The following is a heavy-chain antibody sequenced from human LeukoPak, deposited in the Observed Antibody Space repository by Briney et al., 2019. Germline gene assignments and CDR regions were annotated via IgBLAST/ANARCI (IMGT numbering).Heavy chain of an antibody. J-gene: IGHJ4*02. V-gene: IGHV3-48*01. CDR1: GFTFSSYS. D-gene: IGHD6-13*01. CDR3: ASAPRSWYLY. CDR2: ISSSGSTI. Sequence: GGSLRLSCAASGFTFSSYSMNWVRQAPGKGLEWVSYISSSGSTIYYADSVKGRFTISRDNSKNTLYLQMNSLRAEDTAVYYCASAPRSWYLYWGQGTLVTVSS.